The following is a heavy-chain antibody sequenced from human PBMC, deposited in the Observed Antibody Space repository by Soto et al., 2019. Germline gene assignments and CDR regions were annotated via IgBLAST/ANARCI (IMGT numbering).Heavy chain of an antibody. J-gene: IGHJ5*02. CDR3: AREGGYSCSGMWFDP. V-gene: IGHV1-18*01. D-gene: IGHD3-10*01. Sequence: QVQLVQSGAEVKKPGASVKVSCKASGYTFTSYGISWVRQAPGQGLEWMGWISAYNGNTNYAQKRQRRATMTTDTATSTAYMELRSLRSDDTAVYYCAREGGYSCSGMWFDPWGQGTLVTVSS. CDR2: ISAYNGNT. CDR1: GYTFTSYG.